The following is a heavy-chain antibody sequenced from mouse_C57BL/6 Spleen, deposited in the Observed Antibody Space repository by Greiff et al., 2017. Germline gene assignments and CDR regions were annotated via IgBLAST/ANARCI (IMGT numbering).Heavy chain of an antibody. CDR3: AREVTTD. V-gene: IGHV3-6*01. D-gene: IGHD2-2*01. CDR1: GYSITSGYY. CDR2: ISYDGSN. Sequence: ESGPGLVKPSQSLSLTCSVTGYSITSGYYWNWIRQFPGNKLEWMGYISYDGSNNYNPSLKNRISITRDTSKNQFFLKLNSVTTEDTATYYCAREVTTDWGQGTTLTVSS. J-gene: IGHJ2*01.